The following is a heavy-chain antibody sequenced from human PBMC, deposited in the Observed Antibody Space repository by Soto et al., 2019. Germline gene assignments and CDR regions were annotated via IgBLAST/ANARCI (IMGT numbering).Heavy chain of an antibody. V-gene: IGHV3-53*01. Sequence: PGGSLRLSCAASGFTVSSNYMSWVRQAPGKGLEWVSVIYSGGSTYYADSVKGRFTISRDNSKNTLYLQMNSLRAEDMAVYYCARDLPGTAYWNWGAFDYWGQGTLVTVSS. D-gene: IGHD1-1*01. CDR1: GFTVSSNY. CDR3: ARDLPGTAYWNWGAFDY. CDR2: IYSGGST. J-gene: IGHJ4*02.